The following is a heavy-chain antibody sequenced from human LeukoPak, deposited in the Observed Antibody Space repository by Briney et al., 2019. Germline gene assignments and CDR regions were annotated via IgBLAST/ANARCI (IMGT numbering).Heavy chain of an antibody. D-gene: IGHD3-3*01. CDR2: ISSSSSYI. CDR3: AREAIFGVVIMYYFDY. V-gene: IGHV3-21*01. CDR1: GFTFSSYS. Sequence: PGGSLRLSCAASGFTFSSYSMNWVRQAPGKGLEWVSSISSSSSYIYYADSVKGRFTISRDNAKNSLYLQMNSLRAEDTAVYYCAREAIFGVVIMYYFDYWGQGTLVTVSS. J-gene: IGHJ4*02.